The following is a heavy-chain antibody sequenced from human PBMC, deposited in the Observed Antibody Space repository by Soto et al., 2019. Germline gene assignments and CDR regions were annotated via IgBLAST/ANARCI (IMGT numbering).Heavy chain of an antibody. Sequence: LRLSCAASGFTFSSYSMNWVRQAPGKGLEWVSYISSSSSTIYYADSVKGRFTISRDNAKNSLYLQMNSLRSEDTAVYYCARDRGSSSWYPGWESYDYWGQGTLVTVSS. CDR2: ISSSSSTI. CDR1: GFTFSSYS. V-gene: IGHV3-48*01. D-gene: IGHD6-13*01. J-gene: IGHJ4*02. CDR3: ARDRGSSSWYPGWESYDY.